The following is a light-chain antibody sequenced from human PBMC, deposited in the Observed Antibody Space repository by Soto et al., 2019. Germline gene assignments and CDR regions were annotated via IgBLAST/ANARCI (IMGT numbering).Light chain of an antibody. CDR1: SSDVGGYNY. Sequence: QSALTQPASVSGSPGQSITISCTGTSSDVGGYNYVSWYQQHPGKAPKLMIYDVSNRPSGVSNRFSGSKSGNTASVTISGLQAEDEADYYCSSYTSSSAVVFGGGTTLTVL. J-gene: IGLJ2*01. CDR3: SSYTSSSAVV. CDR2: DVS. V-gene: IGLV2-14*01.